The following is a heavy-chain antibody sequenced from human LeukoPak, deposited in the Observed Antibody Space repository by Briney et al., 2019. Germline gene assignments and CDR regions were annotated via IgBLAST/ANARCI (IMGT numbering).Heavy chain of an antibody. D-gene: IGHD3-22*01. CDR2: IYYSGST. CDR3: ARHLAPSSGYLTLDY. CDR1: GGSISPYY. J-gene: IGHJ4*02. V-gene: IGHV4-59*08. Sequence: LETLSLTCTVSGGSISPYYWSWIRQTPGKGLEWIGYIYYSGSTNYNPSLKSRITISVDTSKNQFSLKLSSVTAADTAVYYCARHLAPSSGYLTLDYWGQGTLATVSS.